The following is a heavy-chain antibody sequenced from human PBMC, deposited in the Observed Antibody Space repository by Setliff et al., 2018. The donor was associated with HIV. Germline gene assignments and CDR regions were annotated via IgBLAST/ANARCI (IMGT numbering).Heavy chain of an antibody. J-gene: IGHJ4*02. CDR2: IYFSGHT. CDR1: GGSISSSNW. V-gene: IGHV4-4*02. CDR3: ARDQPQDYDSLTGYYTGRYFDY. D-gene: IGHD3-9*01. Sequence: SETLSLTCAVSGGSISSSNWWSWVRQPPGKGLEWIGEIYFSGHTNYNPSLKSRVTLSLDNSKNQFSLKLTSVTAADTAVYYCARDQPQDYDSLTGYYTGRYFDYWGRGTLVTVSS.